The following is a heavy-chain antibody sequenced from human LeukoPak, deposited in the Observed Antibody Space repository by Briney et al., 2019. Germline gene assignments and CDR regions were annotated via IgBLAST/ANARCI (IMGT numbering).Heavy chain of an antibody. D-gene: IGHD6-19*01. CDR2: INPNSGGT. Sequence: ASVKVSCKASGYTFTGYYMHWVRQAPGQGLEWMGWINPNSGGTNYAQKFQGRVTMTRDTSISTAYMELSRLRSDDTAVYYCAGDLSGWYCPDYWGQGTLVTVSS. V-gene: IGHV1-2*02. J-gene: IGHJ4*02. CDR3: AGDLSGWYCPDY. CDR1: GYTFTGYY.